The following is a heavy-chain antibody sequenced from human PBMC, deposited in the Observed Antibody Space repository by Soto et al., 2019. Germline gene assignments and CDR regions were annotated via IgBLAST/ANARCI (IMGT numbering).Heavy chain of an antibody. CDR1: GFTFTSYA. Sequence: EAQLLESGGGLLQPGGSLRLSCAASGFTFTSYAMSWLRQAPGKGLECVSALSGSGGITYYADSVKGRFTISRDNSKNALLLQMNSLRAEDTAVDYCAKDVYGPRSIAVAGRDYDSYCMDVWGKGTKVTVSS. CDR2: LSGSGGIT. J-gene: IGHJ6*03. D-gene: IGHD6-19*01. CDR3: AKDVYGPRSIAVAGRDYDSYCMDV. V-gene: IGHV3-23*01.